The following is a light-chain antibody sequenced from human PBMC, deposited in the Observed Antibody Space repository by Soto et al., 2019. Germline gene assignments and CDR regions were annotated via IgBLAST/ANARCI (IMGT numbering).Light chain of an antibody. CDR3: QQYGISLT. CDR1: QSVSSSY. Sequence: EIVLTQSPGPLSLSPGERATLSCRASQSVSSSYLAWYQQQPDQAPRLLIYGSSSRATGIPDRFSGSCSGTYFTLTISRLEPEDVAVYYCQQYGISLTFGQGTKVEIK. CDR2: GSS. J-gene: IGKJ1*01. V-gene: IGKV3-20*01.